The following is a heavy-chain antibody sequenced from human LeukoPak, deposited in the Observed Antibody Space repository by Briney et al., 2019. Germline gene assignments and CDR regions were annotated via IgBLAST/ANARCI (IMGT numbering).Heavy chain of an antibody. D-gene: IGHD3-22*01. V-gene: IGHV4-34*01. Sequence: PSETLSLTCAVYGGSFSGYYWSWIRQPPGKGLEWIGEINHSGSTNYNPSLKSRVTISVDTSKNQFSLKLSSVTAADTAVYYCARGGYYDSSGYPLDYWGQGTLVTASS. CDR1: GGSFSGYY. CDR3: ARGGYYDSSGYPLDY. J-gene: IGHJ4*02. CDR2: INHSGST.